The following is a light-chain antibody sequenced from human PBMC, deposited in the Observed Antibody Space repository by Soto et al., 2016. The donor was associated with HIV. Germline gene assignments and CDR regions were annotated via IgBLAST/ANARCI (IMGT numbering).Light chain of an antibody. CDR3: MQALQTRT. CDR1: QSLLHGNGKNY. Sequence: IVLTQSPLSLSVTPGEPASISCRPSQSLLHGNGKNYLAWYLQKPGQSPKLLIYLSSTRASGVPDRFSGTGSGTDFTLEISRVQTEDLGVYFCMQALQTRTFGQGTKVEIK. CDR2: LSS. J-gene: IGKJ1*01. V-gene: IGKV2-28*01.